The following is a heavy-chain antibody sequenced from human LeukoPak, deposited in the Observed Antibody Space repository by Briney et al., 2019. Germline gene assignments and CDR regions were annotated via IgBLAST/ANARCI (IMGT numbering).Heavy chain of an antibody. J-gene: IGHJ4*02. D-gene: IGHD6-13*01. CDR3: ARVTGYMTEDYFDY. Sequence: RGSLRLSCAASGFTFSSYAMSWVRQAPGKGLEWVSAISGSGGSTYYADSVKGRFTISRDNSKNTLYLQMNSLRAEDTAVYYCARVTGYMTEDYFDYWGQGTLITVSS. V-gene: IGHV3-23*01. CDR2: ISGSGGST. CDR1: GFTFSSYA.